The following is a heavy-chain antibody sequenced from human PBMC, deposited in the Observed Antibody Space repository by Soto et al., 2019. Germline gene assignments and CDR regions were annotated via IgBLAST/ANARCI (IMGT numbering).Heavy chain of an antibody. D-gene: IGHD6-19*01. Sequence: QVQLQESGPGLVRPSETLSLTCTVSGGSVSSFFWCWIRQPPGRGLEWIGYLYYGGSTHYSPSLKSRVTISVDTSQNQFSLNLMSVTAADTAIYYCARVRHGWTFFDYWSQGTLVTVSS. CDR3: ARVRHGWTFFDY. J-gene: IGHJ4*02. CDR2: LYYGGST. CDR1: GGSVSSFF. V-gene: IGHV4-59*02.